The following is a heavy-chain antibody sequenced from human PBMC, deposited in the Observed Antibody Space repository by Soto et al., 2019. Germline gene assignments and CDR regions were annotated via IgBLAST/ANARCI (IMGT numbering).Heavy chain of an antibody. CDR3: ARDLNLSLGPLAY. Sequence: ASVKVSCKASGYTFTSYAMHWVRQAPGQRLEWTGWINAGNGNTKYSQKFQGRVTITRDTSASTAYMELSSLRSEDTAVYYCARDLNLSLGPLAYWGQGTLVTVSS. V-gene: IGHV1-3*01. CDR1: GYTFTSYA. CDR2: INAGNGNT. D-gene: IGHD3-16*01. J-gene: IGHJ4*02.